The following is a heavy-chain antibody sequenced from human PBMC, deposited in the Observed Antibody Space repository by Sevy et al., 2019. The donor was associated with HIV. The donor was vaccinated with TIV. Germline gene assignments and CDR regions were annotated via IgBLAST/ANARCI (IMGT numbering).Heavy chain of an antibody. CDR3: AKDLNSGYANYYYGMDV. V-gene: IGHV3-30*04. D-gene: IGHD5-12*01. CDR2: ISYDGSNK. Sequence: GESLKISCAASGFTFINHAMHWVRQAPGKGLEWVTVISYDGSNKYYADSVKGRFTISRDTSKSTVYLQMDSRKAEDTDVYYCAKDLNSGYANYYYGMDVWGQGTTVTVSS. J-gene: IGHJ6*02. CDR1: GFTFINHA.